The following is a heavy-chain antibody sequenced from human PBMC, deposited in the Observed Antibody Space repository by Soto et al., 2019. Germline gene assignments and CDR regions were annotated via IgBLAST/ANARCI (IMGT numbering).Heavy chain of an antibody. CDR2: INHSGST. CDR1: GGSFSGYY. CDR3: ARERGQWLARTYYFYGMDV. J-gene: IGHJ6*02. Sequence: SETLSLTCAVYGGSFSGYYWCWIRQPPGKGLEWIGEINHSGSTNYNPSLKSRVTISVDTSKNQFSLKLSSVTAADTAVYYCARERGQWLARTYYFYGMDVWGQGTTVTVSS. D-gene: IGHD6-19*01. V-gene: IGHV4-34*01.